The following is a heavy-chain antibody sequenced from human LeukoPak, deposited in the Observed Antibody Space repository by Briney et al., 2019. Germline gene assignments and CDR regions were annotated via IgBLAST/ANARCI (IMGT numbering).Heavy chain of an antibody. V-gene: IGHV1-69*04. D-gene: IGHD1-26*01. J-gene: IGHJ4*02. CDR2: IIPILGIA. CDR1: GGTFSSYA. CDR3: ARADATSPFDY. Sequence: GSSVKVSCKASGGTFSSYAISWVRQAPGQGLEWMGRIIPILGIANYAQKFQGRVTITADKSTSTAYVELSSLRSEDTAVYYCARADATSPFDYWGQGTLVTVSS.